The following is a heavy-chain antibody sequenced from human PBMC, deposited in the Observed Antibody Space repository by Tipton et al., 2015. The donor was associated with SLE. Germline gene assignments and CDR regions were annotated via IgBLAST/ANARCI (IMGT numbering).Heavy chain of an antibody. D-gene: IGHD2-15*01. CDR3: ARPDCTGGSCYYSYYMDV. Sequence: QLVQSGAEVKKPGESLKISCKGSGYSFSNYWIGWVRQMPGKGLEWMGIMYPGDSDTRYSPSFQGQVTISADKSISTAYLQWSSLKASDTAMYYCARPDCTGGSCYYSYYMDVWGKGTTVTVSS. V-gene: IGHV5-51*03. J-gene: IGHJ6*03. CDR2: MYPGDSDT. CDR1: GYSFSNYW.